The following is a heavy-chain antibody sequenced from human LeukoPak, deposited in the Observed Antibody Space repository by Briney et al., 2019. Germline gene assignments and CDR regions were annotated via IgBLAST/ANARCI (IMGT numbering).Heavy chain of an antibody. Sequence: SETLSLTCTVSGASISSYYWSWIRQPAGRALEWIGRIYVTGSTTYNPSLESRVTMSLDTSKNHFSLKLRSVTAADTAVYYCARDSGTTGEVKFDPWGQGTLVTVSS. J-gene: IGHJ5*02. D-gene: IGHD1-7*01. CDR3: ARDSGTTGEVKFDP. CDR1: GASISSYY. V-gene: IGHV4-4*07. CDR2: IYVTGST.